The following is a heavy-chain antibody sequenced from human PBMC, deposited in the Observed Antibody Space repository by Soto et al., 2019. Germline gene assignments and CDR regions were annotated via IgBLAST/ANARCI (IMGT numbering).Heavy chain of an antibody. D-gene: IGHD3-9*01. J-gene: IGHJ4*02. CDR3: GRDSDILTDSYHFDY. Sequence: QVHLVESGGGLVKPGGSLRLSCAVSGFTFSDYYMSWIRQAPGKGLEWVAYISSGGTTIYYGDSVKGRFAISRDNAKNSLYLHMHSLRDEDPAVYSCGRDSDILTDSYHFDYWGKGTLVTVSS. CDR2: ISSGGTTI. CDR1: GFTFSDYY. V-gene: IGHV3-11*01.